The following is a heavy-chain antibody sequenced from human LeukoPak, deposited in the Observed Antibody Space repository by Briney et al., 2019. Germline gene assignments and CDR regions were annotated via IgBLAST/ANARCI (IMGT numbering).Heavy chain of an antibody. V-gene: IGHV4-38-2*01. Sequence: PSEALSLTCPVSGYTISGGYYWSWMRQPPGKELEWIGSISHSGNTYYNPSLKSRVTISVDTSKNQFSLKLSSVAAADTAVYYCARNNYGENDYWGQGTLVTVSS. D-gene: IGHD3-16*01. J-gene: IGHJ4*02. CDR2: ISHSGNT. CDR1: GYTISGGYY. CDR3: ARNNYGENDY.